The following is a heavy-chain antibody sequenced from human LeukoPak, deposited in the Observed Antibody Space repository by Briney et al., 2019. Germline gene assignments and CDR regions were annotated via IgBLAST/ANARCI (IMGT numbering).Heavy chain of an antibody. V-gene: IGHV4-59*08. J-gene: IGHJ4*02. CDR2: ISYSGNT. CDR1: GGSIGSYF. Sequence: SETLSLTCTVSGGSIGSYFWSWIRQPPGKGLECIGYISYSGNTNYNPSLKSRVTISVDTSKNQFSLKLSSVTAADTAVYYCARHRWVASAGENFDYWGQGTLVTVSS. CDR3: ARHRWVASAGENFDY. D-gene: IGHD6-13*01.